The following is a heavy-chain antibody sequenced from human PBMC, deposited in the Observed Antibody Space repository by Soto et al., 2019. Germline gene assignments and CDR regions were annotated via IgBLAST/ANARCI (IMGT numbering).Heavy chain of an antibody. CDR2: ISYDGSNK. CDR1: GLTFSSYG. Sequence: QAQLVESGGGMVQPGRSLRLSCAASGLTFSSYGMHWVRQAPGKGLEGVAGISYDGSNKYYADSVKGRFTISRDNSKNTLYLQMNSLRAEDTAVYYCAKTESQFDYWGQGTLVTVSS. J-gene: IGHJ4*02. V-gene: IGHV3-30*18. CDR3: AKTESQFDY.